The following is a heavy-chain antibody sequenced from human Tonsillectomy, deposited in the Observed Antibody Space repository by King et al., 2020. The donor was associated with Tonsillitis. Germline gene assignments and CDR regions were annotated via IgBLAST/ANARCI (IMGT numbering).Heavy chain of an antibody. V-gene: IGHV3-30*02. J-gene: IGHJ4*02. CDR1: GFTFSSYG. CDR2: TRNDGNKK. Sequence: VQLVESGGGVVQPGGSLRLSCAASGFTFSSYGMHWVRQAPGKGLEWVAFTRNDGNKKYYADSVKGRFTISRDNSKNTLYLQLNSLRAEDTAVYYCAKESTSSYGSAIDYGGQGTLVTVSS. CDR3: AKESTSSYGSAIDY. D-gene: IGHD3-10*01.